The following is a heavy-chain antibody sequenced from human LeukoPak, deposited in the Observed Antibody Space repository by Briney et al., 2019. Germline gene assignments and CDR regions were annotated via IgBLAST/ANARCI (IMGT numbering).Heavy chain of an antibody. Sequence: ASVKVSCKASGYTFTGYGISWVRQAPGQGLEWMGWISAYNGNTNYAQKLQGRVTMTTDTSTSTAYMELRSLRSDDTAVYYCTRDRAFVVVPAAPLGYWGQGTLVTVSS. D-gene: IGHD2-2*01. J-gene: IGHJ4*02. CDR1: GYTFTGYG. CDR2: ISAYNGNT. CDR3: TRDRAFVVVPAAPLGY. V-gene: IGHV1-18*01.